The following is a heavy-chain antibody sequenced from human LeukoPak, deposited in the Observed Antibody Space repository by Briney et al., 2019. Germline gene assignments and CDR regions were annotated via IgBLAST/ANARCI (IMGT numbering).Heavy chain of an antibody. Sequence: GASVKVSCKASGGTFSSYAISWVRQAPGQGLEWMGRIIPIFGIANYAQKFQGRVTITADKSTSTAYMELSSLRSEDTAVYYCARDGGTGGNGMDVWGQGTTVTVSS. V-gene: IGHV1-69*04. D-gene: IGHD3/OR15-3a*01. CDR2: IIPIFGIA. CDR3: ARDGGTGGNGMDV. CDR1: GGTFSSYA. J-gene: IGHJ6*02.